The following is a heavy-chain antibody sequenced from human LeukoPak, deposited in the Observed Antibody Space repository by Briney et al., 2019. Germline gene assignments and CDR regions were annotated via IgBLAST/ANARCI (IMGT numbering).Heavy chain of an antibody. D-gene: IGHD2-15*01. CDR2: ISAYNGNT. CDR1: GGTFSSYA. J-gene: IGHJ4*02. CDR3: ARDSYCSGGSCYYFDY. Sequence: ASVKVSCKASGGTFSSYAISWVRQAPGQGLEWMGWISAYNGNTNYAQKLQGRVTMTTDTSTSTAYMELRSLRSDDTAVYYSARDSYCSGGSCYYFDYWGQGTLVTVSS. V-gene: IGHV1-18*01.